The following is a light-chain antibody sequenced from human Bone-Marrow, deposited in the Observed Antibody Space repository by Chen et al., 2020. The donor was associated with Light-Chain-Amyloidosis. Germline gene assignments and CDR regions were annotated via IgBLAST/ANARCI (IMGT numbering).Light chain of an antibody. CDR2: RDT. CDR1: DLPTKY. Sequence: SYDLTHPPSVSVSPGQTARHTRPGDDLPTKYAYWYQQKPGQAPVLVIHRDTERPSGISERFSGSSSGTTATLTISGVQAEDEADYHCQSADSSGTYEVIFGGGTKLTVL. J-gene: IGLJ2*01. V-gene: IGLV3-25*03. CDR3: QSADSSGTYEVI.